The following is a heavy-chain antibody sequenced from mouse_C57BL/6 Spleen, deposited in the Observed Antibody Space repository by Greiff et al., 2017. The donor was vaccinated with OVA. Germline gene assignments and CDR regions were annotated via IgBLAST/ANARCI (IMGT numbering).Heavy chain of an antibody. D-gene: IGHD1-1*01. V-gene: IGHV1-82*01. CDR2: IYPGDGDT. J-gene: IGHJ1*03. CDR1: GYAFSSSW. CDR3: AREATVVATRYFDV. Sequence: VQLQQSGPELVKPGASVKISCKASGYAFSSSWMNWVKQRPGKGLEWIGRIYPGDGDTNYNGKFKGKATLTADKSSSTAYMQLSSLTSEDSAVYCCAREATVVATRYFDVWGTGTTVTVSS.